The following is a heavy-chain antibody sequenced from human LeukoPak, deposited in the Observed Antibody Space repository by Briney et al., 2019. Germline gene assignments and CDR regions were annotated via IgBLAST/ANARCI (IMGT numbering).Heavy chain of an antibody. CDR1: GFTFSSYA. J-gene: IGHJ4*02. V-gene: IGHV3-23*01. D-gene: IGHD5-18*01. Sequence: GGSLRLSCAASGFTFSSYAMSWVRQAPGKGLEWVSAISGSGGSTYYADSVKGRFTISRDNSKNTLYLQMNSLRAEDTAVYYCARVVQLWFAIDYWGQGTLVTVSS. CDR2: ISGSGGST. CDR3: ARVVQLWFAIDY.